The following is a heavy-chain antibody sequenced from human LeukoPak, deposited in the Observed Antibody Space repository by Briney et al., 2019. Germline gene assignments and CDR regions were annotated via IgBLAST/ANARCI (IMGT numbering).Heavy chain of an antibody. Sequence: ASVKVSCKASGYTFTSYGINWVRQATGQGLEWMGWMNPNSGNTGYAQKFQGRVTMTRNTSISTAYMELSSLRSEDTAVYYCAFLRNYYGSGSGLLGMDVRGQGTTVTVSS. J-gene: IGHJ6*02. D-gene: IGHD3-10*01. CDR3: AFLRNYYGSGSGLLGMDV. V-gene: IGHV1-8*02. CDR1: GYTFTSYG. CDR2: MNPNSGNT.